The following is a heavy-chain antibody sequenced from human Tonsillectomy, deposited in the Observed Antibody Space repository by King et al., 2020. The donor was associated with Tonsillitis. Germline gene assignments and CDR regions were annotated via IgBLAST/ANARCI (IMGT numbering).Heavy chain of an antibody. CDR3: AKGTWGYDCWSDFYYFDY. V-gene: IGHV3-23*04. J-gene: IGHJ4*02. CDR2: ISGSGGST. D-gene: IGHD3-3*01. Sequence: VQLVESGGGLVQPGGSLRLSCAASGFTFSSYVMSWVRQAPGKGLEWVSTISGSGGSTYYADCVKGRFTISRDNSRNTLYLQLNSLVAEDTAVYYCAKGTWGYDCWSDFYYFDYWGQGTLVTVSS. CDR1: GFTFSSYV.